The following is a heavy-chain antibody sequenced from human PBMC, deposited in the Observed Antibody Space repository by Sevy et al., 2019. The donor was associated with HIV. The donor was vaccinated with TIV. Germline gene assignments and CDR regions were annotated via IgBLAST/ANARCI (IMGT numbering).Heavy chain of an antibody. CDR3: ARTVYIRDFYFDY. CDR1: GYTFTDYY. V-gene: IGHV1-2*02. Sequence: ASVKVSCKASGYTFTDYYIHWVRQAPGQGLEWMGWINPNSGGTKYAQKFQGRVTMTRDTSISTAYMEPSRLRSDDTAVYYCARTVYIRDFYFDYWGQGTLVTVSS. D-gene: IGHD1-20*01. J-gene: IGHJ4*02. CDR2: INPNSGGT.